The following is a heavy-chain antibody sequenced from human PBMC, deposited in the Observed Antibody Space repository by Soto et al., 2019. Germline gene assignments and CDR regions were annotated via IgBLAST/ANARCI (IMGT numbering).Heavy chain of an antibody. J-gene: IGHJ6*02. D-gene: IGHD3-10*01. CDR3: AKDKYGSGSYPKPYDYYGMDV. Sequence: PGGSLRLSCAASVFTFDDYTMHWVRQAPGKGLERVSLISLDGGSTYYADSVKGRFTISRDKSKNSLYLQMNSLRTEDTALYYCAKDKYGSGSYPKPYDYYGMDVRGQGNTVTVSS. CDR2: ISLDGGST. V-gene: IGHV3-43*01. CDR1: VFTFDDYT.